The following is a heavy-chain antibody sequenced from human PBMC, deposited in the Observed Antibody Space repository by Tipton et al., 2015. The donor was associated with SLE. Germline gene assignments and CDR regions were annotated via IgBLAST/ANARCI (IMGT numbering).Heavy chain of an antibody. CDR3: GRDSEWEPYYFDY. Sequence: SLRLACAASGFTFSSYSMNWVRQAPGKGLEWVSYISSSSSTIYYADSVQGRFTISRDNAKNSLYLQMNSLRAEDTAVYYCGRDSEWEPYYFDYWGQGTMVTVSS. CDR1: GFTFSSYS. J-gene: IGHJ4*02. CDR2: ISSSSSTI. D-gene: IGHD1-26*01. V-gene: IGHV3-48*01.